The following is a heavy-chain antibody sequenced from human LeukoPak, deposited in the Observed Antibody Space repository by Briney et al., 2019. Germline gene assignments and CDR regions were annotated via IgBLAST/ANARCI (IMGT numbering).Heavy chain of an antibody. CDR3: AREGNTVTHFDF. CDR2: INHSEST. V-gene: IGHV4-34*01. Sequence: PSETLSLTCAVYGGSFSGHYWSWIRQPPGKGLEWIGEINHSESTNYNPSLKSRVTISGDTSKNQFSLKMSSVTAADTAVYFCAREGNTVTHFDFWGQGTLVTVSS. J-gene: IGHJ4*02. CDR1: GGSFSGHY. D-gene: IGHD4-17*01.